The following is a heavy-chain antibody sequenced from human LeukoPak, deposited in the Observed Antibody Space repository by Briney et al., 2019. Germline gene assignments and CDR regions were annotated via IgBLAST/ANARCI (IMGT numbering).Heavy chain of an antibody. CDR3: ARDRPLVATIRDAYDI. D-gene: IGHD5-12*01. J-gene: IGHJ3*02. Sequence: QTGRSLRLSCAASGFTFSHYGMHWVRQAPGKRLEWVAVIWYDGINKYYSDSVKGRFTISRDSSKNTLSLHMNSLRAEDTAVYYCARDRPLVATIRDAYDIWGQGPRLTVSS. CDR1: GFTFSHYG. V-gene: IGHV3-33*01. CDR2: IWYDGINK.